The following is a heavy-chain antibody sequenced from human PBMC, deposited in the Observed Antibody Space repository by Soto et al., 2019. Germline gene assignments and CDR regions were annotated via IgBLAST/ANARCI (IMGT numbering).Heavy chain of an antibody. V-gene: IGHV1-69*01. Sequence: QMRLVQSGAEVKKPGSSVKVSCKASGDTFSNFAFSWVRRAPGQGLEWMGGINPMFIEPDYAQKFRDRITIVADESTSTVYVELGSLGSDDTGVYFCWRDRDSTGWGSDAFYGMEVWGQGTRVTVTS. CDR1: GDTFSNFA. J-gene: IGHJ6*02. CDR3: WRDRDSTGWGSDAFYGMEV. D-gene: IGHD6-19*01. CDR2: INPMFIEP.